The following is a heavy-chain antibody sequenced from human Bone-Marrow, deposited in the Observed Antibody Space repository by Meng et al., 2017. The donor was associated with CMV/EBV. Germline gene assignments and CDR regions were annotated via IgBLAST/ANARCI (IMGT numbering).Heavy chain of an antibody. CDR3: ARALSYDLWSGYYTVGY. J-gene: IGHJ4*02. CDR1: GFTFSSYA. V-gene: IGHV3-30*04. D-gene: IGHD3-3*01. CDR2: ISYDGSNK. Sequence: GGSLRLSCAASGFTFSSYAMHWVRQAPGKGLEWVAVISYDGSNKYYADSVKGRFTISRDNSKNTLYLQMNSLRAEDTAVYYCARALSYDLWSGYYTVGYWGQGTRVTGSS.